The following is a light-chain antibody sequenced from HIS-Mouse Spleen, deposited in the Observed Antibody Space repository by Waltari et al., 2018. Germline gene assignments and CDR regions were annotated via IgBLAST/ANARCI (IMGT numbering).Light chain of an antibody. V-gene: IGKV1-33*01. CDR1: RDISNY. J-gene: IGKJ5*01. Sequence: DIQMTQSPSSLSASVGDRVTITCQASRDISNYLNWYQQKPGKAPKLLIYDASKLETGFPSRFSGSGSGTDFTFTISSLQPEDIATYYCQQYDNLPSITFGQGTRLEIK. CDR3: QQYDNLPSIT. CDR2: DAS.